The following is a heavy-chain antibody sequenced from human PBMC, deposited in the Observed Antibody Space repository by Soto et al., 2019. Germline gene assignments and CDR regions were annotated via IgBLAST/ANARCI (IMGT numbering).Heavy chain of an antibody. J-gene: IGHJ6*02. CDR2: ISAYNGNT. CDR1: GYTFTSYG. Sequence: ASVKVSCKASGYTFTSYGISWVRQAPGQGLEWMGWISAYNGNTNYAQKLQGRVTMTTDTSTSTAYMELRSLRSDDTAVYYCARDRTPNWCVDIVATIYTDYYYYGMDVWGQGTTVTVSS. D-gene: IGHD5-12*01. CDR3: ARDRTPNWCVDIVATIYTDYYYYGMDV. V-gene: IGHV1-18*04.